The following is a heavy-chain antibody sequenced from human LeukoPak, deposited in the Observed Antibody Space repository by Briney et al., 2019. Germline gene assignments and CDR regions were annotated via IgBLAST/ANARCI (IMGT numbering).Heavy chain of an antibody. CDR3: VRAVRAASNY. V-gene: IGHV3-66*01. CDR2: IYSGGST. D-gene: IGHD6-25*01. CDR1: GFIFSSYW. Sequence: GGSLRLSCEASGFIFSSYWMGWVRQAPGKGLEWVSVIYSGGSTYYADSVKGRFTISRDNSKNTLYLQMNSLRAEDTAVYYCVRAVRAASNYWGQGTLVTVSS. J-gene: IGHJ4*02.